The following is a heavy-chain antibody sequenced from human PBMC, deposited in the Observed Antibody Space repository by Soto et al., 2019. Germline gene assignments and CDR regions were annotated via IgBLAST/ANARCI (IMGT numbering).Heavy chain of an antibody. D-gene: IGHD1-26*01. J-gene: IGHJ3*02. Sequence: QVQLVQSGAEVKKPGSSVKVSCKASGGTFSSYAISWVRQAPGQGLEWMGAIIPIFGTANYAQKFQGRVTSTADNSTSTADMELSSLRSEDTAVYYCARDRFVGATYDAFDIWCQGTMVTVSS. CDR2: IIPIFGTA. CDR1: GGTFSSYA. V-gene: IGHV1-69*06. CDR3: ARDRFVGATYDAFDI.